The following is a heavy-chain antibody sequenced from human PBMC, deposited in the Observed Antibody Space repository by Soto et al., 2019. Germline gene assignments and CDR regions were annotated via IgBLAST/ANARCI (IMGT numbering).Heavy chain of an antibody. V-gene: IGHV4-59*01. CDR1: GGSISTYY. J-gene: IGHJ6*02. Sequence: XATLSLTCTVSGGSISTYYWSWIRRPPGKGLEWIGYIYNSGSTHSNPSLQSRVTISVDTSKNRFSLKLSSVTAADTAIYYCARARITMVREVIKYNMDVWGQGTTVTVSS. D-gene: IGHD3-10*01. CDR3: ARARITMVREVIKYNMDV. CDR2: IYNSGST.